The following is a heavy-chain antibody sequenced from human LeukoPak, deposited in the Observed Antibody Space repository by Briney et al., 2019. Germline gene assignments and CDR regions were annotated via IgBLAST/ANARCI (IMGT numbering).Heavy chain of an antibody. J-gene: IGHJ5*02. CDR3: ARVPPVTYYDILTGYPSRNWFDP. CDR1: GYTFTGYY. D-gene: IGHD3-9*01. V-gene: IGHV1-2*02. Sequence: GASVKVSCKASGYTFTGYYMHWVRQAPGQGLEWRGWINPNSGGTNYAQKFQGRVTMTRDTSISTAYMELSRLRSDDTAVYYCARVPPVTYYDILTGYPSRNWFDPWGQGTLVTVSS. CDR2: INPNSGGT.